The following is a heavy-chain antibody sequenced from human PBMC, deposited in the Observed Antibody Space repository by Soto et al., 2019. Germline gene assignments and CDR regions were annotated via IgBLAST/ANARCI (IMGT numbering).Heavy chain of an antibody. D-gene: IGHD3-22*01. CDR3: ARDQIYYYDSSGNYGMDV. CDR1: GYTFTSYG. CDR2: ISAYNGNT. V-gene: IGHV1-18*01. J-gene: IGHJ6*02. Sequence: ASVKVSCKASGYTFTSYGISWVRQAPGQGLEWMGWISAYNGNTNYAQKLQGRVTMTTDTSTSTAYMELRSLRSDDTAVYYRARDQIYYYDSSGNYGMDVWGQGTTVTVSS.